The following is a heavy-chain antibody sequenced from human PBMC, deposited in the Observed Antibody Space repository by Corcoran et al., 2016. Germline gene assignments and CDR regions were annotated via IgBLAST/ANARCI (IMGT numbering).Heavy chain of an antibody. CDR2: TYYRSKWYN. Sequence: QVQLQQSGPGLVKPSHTLSLTCAISGDSVSSNSAACNWIRQSQSRGLEWLGRTYYRSKWYNDYAVSVKSRITINPDTSKNQFSLQLNSVTPEDTAVYYCARDIPLLGSPLWYFDYWGQGTRVTVSS. V-gene: IGHV6-1*01. CDR3: ARDIPLLGSPLWYFDY. CDR1: GDSVSSNSAA. D-gene: IGHD2-2*02. J-gene: IGHJ4*02.